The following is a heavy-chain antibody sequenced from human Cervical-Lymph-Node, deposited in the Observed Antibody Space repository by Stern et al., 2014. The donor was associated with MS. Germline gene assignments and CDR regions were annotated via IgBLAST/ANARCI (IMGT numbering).Heavy chain of an antibody. V-gene: IGHV3-23*04. CDR2: ISGSGGNT. D-gene: IGHD2-15*01. CDR3: AKEGRLGYCSGGSCYPIY. J-gene: IGHJ4*02. CDR1: GFTFSSYA. Sequence: EVQLEESGGGLVQPGGSLRLSCAASGFTFSSYAMSWVRQAPGKGREWISGISGSGGNTYYANSVKGRFTIARDNSKNTLYLQMSSLRAEDTAEYYCAKEGRLGYCSGGSCYPIYWGQGTLVTVSS.